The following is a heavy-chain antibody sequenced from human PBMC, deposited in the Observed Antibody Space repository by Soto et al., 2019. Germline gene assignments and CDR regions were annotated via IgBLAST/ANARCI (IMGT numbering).Heavy chain of an antibody. CDR2: IYYSGST. CDR1: GGSISSSSYY. CDR3: ASYYDSSGYYRSGYFDY. V-gene: IGHV4-39*01. D-gene: IGHD3-22*01. Sequence: SETLSLTCTVSGGSISSSSYYWGWIRQPPGKGLEWIGSIYYSGSTYYNPSLKSRVTISVDTSKNQFSLKLSSVTAADTAVYYCASYYDSSGYYRSGYFDYWGQGTLVTVSS. J-gene: IGHJ4*02.